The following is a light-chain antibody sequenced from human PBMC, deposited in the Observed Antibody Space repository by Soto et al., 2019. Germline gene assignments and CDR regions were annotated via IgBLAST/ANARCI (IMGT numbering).Light chain of an antibody. Sequence: QSVLTQPPSVSGAPGQRVTFSCTGSSCNIGAGYDVYWYQQFPGTAPKLLISGNLNRPSGIPVRFSGSKSGTSASLAITGLQTEDDADYYCQTYDVSMTAYVFGTGTKLTVL. CDR2: GNL. V-gene: IGLV1-40*01. CDR3: QTYDVSMTAYV. J-gene: IGLJ1*01. CDR1: SCNIGAGYD.